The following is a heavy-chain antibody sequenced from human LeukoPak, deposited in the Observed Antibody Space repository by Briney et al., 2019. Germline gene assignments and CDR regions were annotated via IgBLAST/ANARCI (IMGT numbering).Heavy chain of an antibody. CDR2: ISTSGSTI. V-gene: IGHV3-48*03. Sequence: GGSLRLSCAAPGFTFSSYEMNWVRQAPGKGLEWVSYISTSGSTIYYADSVKGRFTISRDNAKNSLYLQMNSLRAEDAAVYYCARSSSWRESRGGRDYWGQGTLVSVSS. D-gene: IGHD6-13*01. J-gene: IGHJ4*02. CDR1: GFTFSSYE. CDR3: ARSSSWRESRGGRDY.